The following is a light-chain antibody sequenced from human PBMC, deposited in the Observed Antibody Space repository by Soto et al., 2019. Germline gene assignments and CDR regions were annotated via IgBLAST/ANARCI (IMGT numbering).Light chain of an antibody. Sequence: DIQMTQSPSTLSASVGDRVTITCRASQSISSWLAWYQQKPGKAPKLLIYKASSLESGVPSRFSGSGSGTEFTLTISRLQPDDFATYYCQQYHSYWTFGQGTRWISN. CDR2: KAS. J-gene: IGKJ1*01. V-gene: IGKV1-5*03. CDR1: QSISSW. CDR3: QQYHSYWT.